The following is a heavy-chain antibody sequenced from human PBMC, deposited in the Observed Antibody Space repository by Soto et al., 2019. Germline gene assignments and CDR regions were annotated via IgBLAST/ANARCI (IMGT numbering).Heavy chain of an antibody. CDR3: ARQGRRYYDFWSGYYDPSWFDP. V-gene: IGHV3-74*01. J-gene: IGHJ5*02. CDR2: INSDGSST. Sequence: GGSLRLSCAASGFTFSSYWMHWVRQAPGKGLVWVSRINSDGSSTSYADSVKGRFTISRDNAKNTLYLQMNSLRAEDTAVYYCARQGRRYYDFWSGYYDPSWFDPWGQGTLVTVS. CDR1: GFTFSSYW. D-gene: IGHD3-3*01.